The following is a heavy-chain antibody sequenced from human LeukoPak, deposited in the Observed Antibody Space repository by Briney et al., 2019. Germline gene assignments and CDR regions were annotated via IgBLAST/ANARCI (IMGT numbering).Heavy chain of an antibody. J-gene: IGHJ4*02. CDR2: INSGSSTI. CDR3: ARTLWSGYYNY. D-gene: IGHD3-3*01. Sequence: GGSLRLSCAASGFTFSDYSMNWVRQAPGKGLEWVSYINSGSSTIYYVDSVEGRFTISRDNAKNSLYLQMNSLRAEDTAVYYCARTLWSGYYNYWGQGTLVTVSS. V-gene: IGHV3-48*01. CDR1: GFTFSDYS.